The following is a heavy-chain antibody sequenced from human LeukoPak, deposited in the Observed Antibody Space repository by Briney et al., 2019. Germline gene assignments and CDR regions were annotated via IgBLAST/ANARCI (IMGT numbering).Heavy chain of an antibody. Sequence: GGSLRLSCAASGFTFSSYGMSWVRQAPGKGLEWISIITGSGGATYYEDSAKGRFTISRDNAKNSLYLPMNSLRAEDTAVYYCARTTKYSFDIWGQGTMVTVSS. J-gene: IGHJ3*02. D-gene: IGHD2/OR15-2a*01. CDR1: GFTFSSYG. V-gene: IGHV3-48*04. CDR3: ARTTKYSFDI. CDR2: ITGSGGAT.